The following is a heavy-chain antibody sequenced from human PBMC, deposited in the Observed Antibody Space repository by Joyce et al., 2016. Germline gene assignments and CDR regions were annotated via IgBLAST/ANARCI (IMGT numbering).Heavy chain of an antibody. D-gene: IGHD4-11*01. CDR2: VNGGGGFT. Sequence: EVQLLESGGGLVQPGGSLRLSCAASGFTFTEFSMTWVRQAPGKGREGVSRVNGGGGFTYYADSLKGRFTIFTDNSKNTLYLEMSSLSADDTAVYYCAKDAQSAPYYFDSWGRGTLVAVSS. J-gene: IGHJ4*02. CDR3: AKDAQSAPYYFDS. CDR1: GFTFTEFS. V-gene: IGHV3-23*01.